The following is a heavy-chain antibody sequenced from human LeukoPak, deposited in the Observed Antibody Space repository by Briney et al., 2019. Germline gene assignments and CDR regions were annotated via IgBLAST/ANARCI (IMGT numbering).Heavy chain of an antibody. CDR1: GFTFSSFS. CDR3: ARQYYDSSGYYPRYYYGMDV. D-gene: IGHD3-22*01. J-gene: IGHJ6*02. Sequence: PGGSLRLSCAASGFTFSSFSMIWIRQPPGKGLEWIGSIYYSGSTYYNPSLKSRVTISVDTSKNQFSLKLSSVTAADTAVYYCARQYYDSSGYYPRYYYGMDVWGQGTTVTVSS. V-gene: IGHV4-39*01. CDR2: IYYSGST.